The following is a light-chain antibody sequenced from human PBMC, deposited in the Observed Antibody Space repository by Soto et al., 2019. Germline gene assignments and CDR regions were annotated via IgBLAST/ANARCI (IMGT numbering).Light chain of an antibody. CDR2: GVS. CDR1: QSLLYSDGNTX. CDR3: MQGTHWPPYT. J-gene: IGKJ2*01. V-gene: IGKV2-30*01. Sequence: DVVMTQSPLSLPVTLGQPASISCRSSQSLLYSDGNTXLNWFQQRPGQSPRRLIYGVSNRDSGVPDRFSGSGSGTDFTLKISRVEAEDVGVYYCMQGTHWPPYTFGQGTKLEIK.